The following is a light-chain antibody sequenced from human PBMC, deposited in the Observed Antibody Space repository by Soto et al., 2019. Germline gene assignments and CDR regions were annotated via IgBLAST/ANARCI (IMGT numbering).Light chain of an antibody. CDR1: RRVSSSY. Sequence: EIVLTQSPGTVSLSPGERATLSCRASRRVSSSYLTWYQQKRGQAPRLLIYGASVRAPGIPDRFSGSGSGTDFTLTISRLEPEDFALYYCQQYEDTLTFGGGPKVEIK. CDR3: QQYEDTLT. V-gene: IGKV3-20*01. CDR2: GAS. J-gene: IGKJ4*01.